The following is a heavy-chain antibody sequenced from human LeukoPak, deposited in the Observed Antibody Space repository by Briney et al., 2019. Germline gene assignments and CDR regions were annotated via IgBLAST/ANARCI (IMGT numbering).Heavy chain of an antibody. Sequence: ASVKVSCKASGYTFINNWMHWVRQAPGRGLEWVGLINPTGTTTLYAQKFQGRVTLTRDMSTSTDYMELRSLKSEDTAVYYCARDNSAGDIAWWFDPWGQGTLVTVSS. J-gene: IGHJ5*02. CDR3: ARDNSAGDIAWWFDP. CDR2: INPTGTTT. D-gene: IGHD3-10*01. V-gene: IGHV1-46*01. CDR1: GYTFINNW.